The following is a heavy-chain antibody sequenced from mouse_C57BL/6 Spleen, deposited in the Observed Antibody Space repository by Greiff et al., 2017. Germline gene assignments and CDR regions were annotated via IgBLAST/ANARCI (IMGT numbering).Heavy chain of an antibody. D-gene: IGHD2-3*01. CDR2: INPNNGGT. V-gene: IGHV1-18*01. Sequence: VQLQQSGPELVKPGASVKIPCKASGYTFTDYNMDWVKQSHGQSLEWIGDINPNNGGTIYNQKFKGKATLTVDKSSSTAYMELRSLTSEDTAVYYCVIYDGYYGGFAYWGQGTLVTVSA. J-gene: IGHJ3*01. CDR3: VIYDGYYGGFAY. CDR1: GYTFTDYN.